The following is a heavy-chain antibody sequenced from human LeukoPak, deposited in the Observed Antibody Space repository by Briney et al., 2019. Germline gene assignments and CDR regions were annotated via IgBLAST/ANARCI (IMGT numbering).Heavy chain of an antibody. Sequence: GGSLRLSCAASGFTFSSYDMHWVRQATGKGLEWVSAIGTAGDTYYPGSVKGRFTISRDNAKNSLYLQMNSLRAEDTALYYCAKISLDDHGYFDYWGQGTLVTVSS. CDR3: AKISLDDHGYFDY. D-gene: IGHD3-3*01. V-gene: IGHV3-13*01. CDR1: GFTFSSYD. CDR2: IGTAGDT. J-gene: IGHJ4*02.